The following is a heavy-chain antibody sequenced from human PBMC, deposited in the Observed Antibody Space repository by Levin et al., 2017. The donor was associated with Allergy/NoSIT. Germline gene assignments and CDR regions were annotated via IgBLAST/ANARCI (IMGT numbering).Heavy chain of an antibody. Sequence: SGPTLVKPTQTLTLTCTFSGFSLSTSAMCVSWIRQPPGKALEWLARIDWDDDKYYSTSLKTRRTISKDTFRNQVVLTMTNMDPVDTATYFCALMRVDKWSYDYWGQGTLVTVSS. D-gene: IGHD1-26*01. CDR3: ALMRVDKWSYDY. CDR2: IDWDDDK. V-gene: IGHV2-70*11. CDR1: GFSLSTSAMC. J-gene: IGHJ4*02.